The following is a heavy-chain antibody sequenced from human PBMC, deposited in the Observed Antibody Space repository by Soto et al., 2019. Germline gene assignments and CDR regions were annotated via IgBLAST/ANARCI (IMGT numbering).Heavy chain of an antibody. Sequence: SETLSLTCTVSGGSISSGGYYWSWIRQHPGKGLEWIGYIYYRGSTSYNPSLKSRVTKSVDTSKNQFSLKLSSVTAADTAVYYCARDPSYYDSSGYIGGMDVWGQGTTVTVSS. CDR1: GGSISSGGYY. V-gene: IGHV4-31*03. D-gene: IGHD3-22*01. CDR2: IYYRGST. J-gene: IGHJ6*02. CDR3: ARDPSYYDSSGYIGGMDV.